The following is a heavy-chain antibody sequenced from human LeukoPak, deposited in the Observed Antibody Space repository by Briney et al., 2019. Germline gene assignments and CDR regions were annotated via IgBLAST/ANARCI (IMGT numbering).Heavy chain of an antibody. CDR2: ISSSGSTI. J-gene: IGHJ4*02. CDR3: ARAGRVRGVIIRGDY. V-gene: IGHV3-48*03. CDR1: GFTFSSYE. D-gene: IGHD3-10*01. Sequence: PGGSLRLSCAASGFTFSSYEMNWVSQAPGKGLEWVSYISSSGSTIYYADSVKGRFTISRDNAKNSLYLQMNSLRAEDTAVYYCARAGRVRGVIIRGDYWGQGTLVTVSS.